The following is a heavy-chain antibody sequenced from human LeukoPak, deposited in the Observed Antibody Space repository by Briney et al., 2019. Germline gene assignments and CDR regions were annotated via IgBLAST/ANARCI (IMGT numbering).Heavy chain of an antibody. CDR1: GFSFSDYY. CDR3: ARDRGYSYGPDWYLDL. CDR2: IGTSSGNT. V-gene: IGHV3-11*06. Sequence: GRSLRLSCAASGFSFSDYYMSWIRQAPGKGLEWVGYIGTSSGNTKYADSVEGRVTISRDNAKNSLYLQMNSLRAEDTAVYYCARDRGYSYGPDWYLDLWGRGTLVTVSS. J-gene: IGHJ2*01. D-gene: IGHD5-18*01.